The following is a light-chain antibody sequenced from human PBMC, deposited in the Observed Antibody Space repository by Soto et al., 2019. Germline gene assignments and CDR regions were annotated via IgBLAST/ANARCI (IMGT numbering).Light chain of an antibody. Sequence: QSALTQPASVSGSPRQSITISCTGTSSDVGSYNLVSWYQQHPGKAPKLMIYEGSKRPSGVSTRFSGSKSGNTASLTISGLQDEDADDYYSCSFAGLSSYVFGTGTKLTVL. V-gene: IGLV2-23*01. CDR3: CSFAGLSSYV. CDR2: EGS. CDR1: SSDVGSYNL. J-gene: IGLJ1*01.